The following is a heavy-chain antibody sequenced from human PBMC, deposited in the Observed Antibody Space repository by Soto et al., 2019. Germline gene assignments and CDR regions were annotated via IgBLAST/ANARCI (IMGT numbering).Heavy chain of an antibody. V-gene: IGHV4-31*03. Sequence: SETLSLTCTVSGGSISSGGYYWSWIRQHPGKGLEWIGYIYYSGSTYYNPSLKSRVTISVDTSKNQFSLKLSSVTAADTAVYYCARESDCSGGSCFFDYWGQGTLVTVSS. J-gene: IGHJ4*02. CDR2: IYYSGST. CDR3: ARESDCSGGSCFFDY. CDR1: GGSISSGGYY. D-gene: IGHD2-15*01.